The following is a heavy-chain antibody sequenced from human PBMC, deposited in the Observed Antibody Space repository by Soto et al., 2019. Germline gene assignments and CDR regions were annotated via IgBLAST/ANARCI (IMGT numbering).Heavy chain of an antibody. CDR1: GFTFSSYW. Sequence: VGSLRLSCAASGFTFSSYWMSWVRQAPGKGLEWVANIKQDGSEKYYVDSVKGRFTISRDNAKNSLYLQMNSLRAEDTAVYYCARGITIFGVVITYYFDYWGQGTLVTVSS. V-gene: IGHV3-7*03. J-gene: IGHJ4*02. CDR2: IKQDGSEK. CDR3: ARGITIFGVVITYYFDY. D-gene: IGHD3-3*01.